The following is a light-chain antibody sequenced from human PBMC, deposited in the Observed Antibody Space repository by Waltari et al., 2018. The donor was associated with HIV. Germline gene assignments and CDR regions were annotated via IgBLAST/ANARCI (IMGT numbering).Light chain of an antibody. CDR3: QAFDSDSQWV. Sequence: NLVLTQPHSVSESPGETVTISCTGTSASIVTNYVQWYQQRPGSAPTTVIYGDEQRPSGVPGRFSGSIDTSSNSASLTISGLRPEDEGDYYCQAFDSDSQWVFGGGTRLTVL. V-gene: IGLV6-57*02. J-gene: IGLJ3*02. CDR2: GDE. CDR1: SASIVTNY.